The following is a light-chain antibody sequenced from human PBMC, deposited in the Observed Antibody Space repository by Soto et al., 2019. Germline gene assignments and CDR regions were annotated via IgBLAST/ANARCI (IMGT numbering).Light chain of an antibody. CDR1: NSDVGDYNY. CDR2: EVS. CDR3: CSDAGTYTFV. Sequence: QSALTQPASVSGSPGQSITISCTGTNSDVGDYNYVSWYQQHPGKASKLIIYEVSNRPSGISDRFSASKSGNTASLTISGLQAEDEADYYCCSDAGTYTFVFGTGTKVTVL. J-gene: IGLJ1*01. V-gene: IGLV2-14*01.